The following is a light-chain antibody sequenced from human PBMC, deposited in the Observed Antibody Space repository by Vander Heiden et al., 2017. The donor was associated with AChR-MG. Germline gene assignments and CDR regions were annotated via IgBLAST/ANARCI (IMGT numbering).Light chain of an antibody. CDR1: RNVLDTSKNKNV. CDR3: QQYSSAPWT. Sequence: DIVMTQSPDSLTVSLAERATIKCKSSRNVLDTSKNKNVLAWYQQKPGQSPKLLIYWASTRESGVPDRFGGSGSGTDFTLTISSLRAEDVGVYFCQQYSSAPWTFGQGTKVEIK. J-gene: IGKJ1*01. V-gene: IGKV4-1*01. CDR2: WAS.